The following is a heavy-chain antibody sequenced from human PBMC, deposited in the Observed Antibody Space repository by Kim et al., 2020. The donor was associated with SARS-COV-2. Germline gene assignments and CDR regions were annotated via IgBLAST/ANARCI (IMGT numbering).Heavy chain of an antibody. D-gene: IGHD7-27*01. J-gene: IGHJ4*02. CDR3: ARGTNWGLFDY. V-gene: IGHV4-30-2*05. CDR2: T. Sequence: TYYNPSLKSRVTISVDTSKNQFSLKLSSVTAADTAGYYCARGTNWGLFDYWGQGTLVTVSS.